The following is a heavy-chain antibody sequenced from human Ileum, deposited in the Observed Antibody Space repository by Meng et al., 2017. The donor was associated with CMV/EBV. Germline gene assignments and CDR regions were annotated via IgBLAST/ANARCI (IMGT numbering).Heavy chain of an antibody. CDR3: TRDLENGYASSIKQY. Sequence: GGSLRLSCAASGFTFRSYFMSWVRQAPGKGLQWVATIKQDGSEKYYVDSVKGRFTIFRDNAKNSLYLQMNSLRVENAAVYYCTRDLENGYASSIKQYWGQGTLVTVSS. CDR2: IKQDGSEK. CDR1: GFTFRSYF. D-gene: IGHD3-16*01. J-gene: IGHJ4*02. V-gene: IGHV3-7*01.